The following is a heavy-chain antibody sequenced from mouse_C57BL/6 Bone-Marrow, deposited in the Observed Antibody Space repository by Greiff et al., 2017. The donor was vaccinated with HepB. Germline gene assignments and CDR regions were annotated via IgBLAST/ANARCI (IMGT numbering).Heavy chain of an antibody. V-gene: IGHV1-81*01. J-gene: IGHJ4*01. D-gene: IGHD2-12*01. Sequence: VQLVESGAELARPGASVKLSCKASGYTFTSYGISWVKQRTGQGLEWIGEIYPRSGNNYYNEKFKGKATLTADKSSSTAYMELRSLTSEDSAVYFCARTDSPLGDYWGQGTSVTGSS. CDR1: GYTFTSYG. CDR3: ARTDSPLGDY. CDR2: IYPRSGNN.